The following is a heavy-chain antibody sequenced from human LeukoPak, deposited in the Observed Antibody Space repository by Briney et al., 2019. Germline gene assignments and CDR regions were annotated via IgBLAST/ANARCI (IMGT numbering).Heavy chain of an antibody. CDR2: VSSSSTSI. CDR3: ASPMVRGANDY. CDR1: GFTFSTYT. J-gene: IGHJ4*02. Sequence: GGSLRLSCAASGFTFSTYTLNWVRQAPGKGLEWVSCVSSSSTSIYYADSVKGRFTISRDNAKNSLYLQMNSLRAEDTAVYYCASPMVRGANDYWGQGTLVTVSS. V-gene: IGHV3-21*01. D-gene: IGHD3-10*01.